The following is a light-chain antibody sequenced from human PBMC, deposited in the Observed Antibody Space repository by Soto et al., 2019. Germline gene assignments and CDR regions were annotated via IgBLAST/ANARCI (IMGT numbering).Light chain of an antibody. J-gene: IGKJ4*01. CDR3: QQRKKWPLT. CDR1: QSVRSDY. Sequence: EIVLTQSPDTLSLSPGQRATLSCRASQSVRSDYFAWYQQKPGQAPRVIIFGVSTRATGVPARFSGSGSGTDFTLTISSLEPEDFAVYYCQQRKKWPLTFGGGTKVDIK. V-gene: IGKV3-20*02. CDR2: GVS.